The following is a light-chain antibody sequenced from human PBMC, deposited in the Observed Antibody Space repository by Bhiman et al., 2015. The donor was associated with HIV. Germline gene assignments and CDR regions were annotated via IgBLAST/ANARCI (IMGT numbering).Light chain of an antibody. CDR3: SSYTSNSTAV. CDR2: EVN. CDR1: TSDFGGYNY. Sequence: QSALTQPPSASGSPGQSVAISCTGTTSDFGGYNYVSWYQQHPGKAPKLMIYEVNKRPSGVSNRFSGSKSGNTASLTISGLQAEDEADYYCSSYTSNSTAVFATGTKVTVL. V-gene: IGLV2-14*01. J-gene: IGLJ1*01.